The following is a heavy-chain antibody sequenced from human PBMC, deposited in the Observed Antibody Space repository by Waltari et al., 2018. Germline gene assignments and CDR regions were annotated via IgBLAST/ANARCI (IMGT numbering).Heavy chain of an antibody. V-gene: IGHV4-4*07. CDR1: GGSISRSY. D-gene: IGHD1-26*01. J-gene: IGHJ6*03. CDR2: IYTRGST. CDR3: AQSAAGSWHRWGLKTDYYYYYMDV. Sequence: QVQLQESGPGLVKPSETLSLTCTVSGGSISRSYWSWIRQPAVKGLEWIGRIYTRGSTNYTPSLKRRVTMSVDTSKTQFSLQLSSVTAADTAVYYCAQSAAGSWHRWGLKTDYYYYYMDVWGKGTTVTVSS.